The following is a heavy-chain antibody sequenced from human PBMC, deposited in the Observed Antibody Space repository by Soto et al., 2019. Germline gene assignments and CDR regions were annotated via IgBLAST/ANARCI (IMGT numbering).Heavy chain of an antibody. J-gene: IGHJ4*02. CDR2: ISAYNGNT. V-gene: IGHV1-18*01. Sequence: QVQLVQSGAEVKKPGASVKVSCKASGYTFTSYGISWVRQAPGQGLEWMGWISAYNGNTNYAQKLQGRVTMTTDTSTSTAYMELRRLRSEDTAGYYCARDSMLMGATTLTCRGQGTLVTVSS. D-gene: IGHD1-26*01. CDR1: GYTFTSYG. CDR3: ARDSMLMGATTLTC.